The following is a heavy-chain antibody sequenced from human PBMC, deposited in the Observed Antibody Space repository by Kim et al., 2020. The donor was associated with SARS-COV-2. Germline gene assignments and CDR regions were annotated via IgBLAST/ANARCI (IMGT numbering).Heavy chain of an antibody. J-gene: IGHJ6*02. CDR3: ARDGARLGDYYYYGMDV. D-gene: IGHD3-16*01. V-gene: IGHV7-4-1*02. Sequence: ASVKVSCKASGYTFTSYAMNWVRQAPGQGLEWMGWINTNTGNPTYAQGFTGRFVFSLDTSVSTAYLQISSLKAEDTAVYYCARDGARLGDYYYYGMDVWGQGTTVTVSS. CDR2: INTNTGNP. CDR1: GYTFTSYA.